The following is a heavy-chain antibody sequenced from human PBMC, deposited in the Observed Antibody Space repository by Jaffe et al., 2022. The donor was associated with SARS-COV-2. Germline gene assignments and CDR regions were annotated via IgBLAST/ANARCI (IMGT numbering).Heavy chain of an antibody. D-gene: IGHD3-9*01. J-gene: IGHJ4*02. CDR3: TRGIYDFQTGTGPSYFDL. CDR1: GFTFSGYT. CDR2: SSSSASYK. Sequence: EVQLVESGGGLVNPGGSLRLSCAASGFTFSGYTMNWVRQAPGKGLEWVSSSSSSASYKYYADSVKGRFTISRDNAKNSLFLQMSSLRLEDTAVYYCTRGIYDFQTGTGPSYFDLWGQGTLVTVSS. V-gene: IGHV3-21*01.